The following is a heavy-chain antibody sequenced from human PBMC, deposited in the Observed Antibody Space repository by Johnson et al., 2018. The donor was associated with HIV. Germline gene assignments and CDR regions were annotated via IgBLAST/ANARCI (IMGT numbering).Heavy chain of an antibody. CDR2: INWNGGST. Sequence: VQLVESGGGLVQPGGSLRLSCAASGFTFDDYGMTWVRQAPGKGLEWVSGINWNGGSTGYVDSVKGRFTIPRDNAKNSLYLQMNSLRAEDTALYYCARGIVVVTRGPGSDAFDIWGQGTMVTVSS. CDR1: GFTFDDYG. D-gene: IGHD3-22*01. J-gene: IGHJ3*02. CDR3: ARGIVVVTRGPGSDAFDI. V-gene: IGHV3-20*04.